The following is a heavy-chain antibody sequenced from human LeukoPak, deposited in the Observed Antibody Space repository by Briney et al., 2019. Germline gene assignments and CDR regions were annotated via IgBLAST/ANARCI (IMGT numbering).Heavy chain of an antibody. Sequence: GGSLRLSCAASGFTFSSYAMSWVRQAPGKGLEWVSAISGSGGSTYYADSVKGRFTISRDNCKNTLYLQMNSLRAEDTAVYYCAKAGAVVVVAAKYFDYWGQGTLVTVSS. CDR3: AKAGAVVVVAAKYFDY. CDR2: ISGSGGST. CDR1: GFTFSSYA. V-gene: IGHV3-23*01. D-gene: IGHD2-15*01. J-gene: IGHJ4*02.